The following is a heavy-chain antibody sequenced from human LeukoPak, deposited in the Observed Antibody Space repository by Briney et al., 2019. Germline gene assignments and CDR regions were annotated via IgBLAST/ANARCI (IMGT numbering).Heavy chain of an antibody. CDR2: INHSGST. D-gene: IGHD3-22*01. Sequence: SETLSLTCAVYGGSFSGYYWSRIRQPPGKGLEWIGEINHSGSTNYNPSLKSQVTISVDTSKNQFSLNLSSVTAADTAVYYCARGRASYYDRSGYIYWGQGILVTVSS. CDR3: ARGRASYYDRSGYIY. J-gene: IGHJ4*02. CDR1: GGSFSGYY. V-gene: IGHV4-34*01.